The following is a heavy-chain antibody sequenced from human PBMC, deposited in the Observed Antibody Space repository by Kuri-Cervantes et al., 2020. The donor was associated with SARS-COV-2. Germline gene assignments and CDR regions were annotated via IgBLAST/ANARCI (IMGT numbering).Heavy chain of an antibody. J-gene: IGHJ6*02. V-gene: IGHV1-46*01. CDR2: INPSGGST. CDR1: GYTFTSYY. CDR3: AADYGGNTYYYYYGMDV. Sequence: ASVKVSCKASGYTFTSYYMHWVRQAPGRGLEWMGIINPSGGSTSYAQKFQGRVTMTRDTSTSTVYMELSSLRSEDTAVYYCAADYGGNTYYYYYGMDVWGQGTTVTVSS. D-gene: IGHD4-23*01.